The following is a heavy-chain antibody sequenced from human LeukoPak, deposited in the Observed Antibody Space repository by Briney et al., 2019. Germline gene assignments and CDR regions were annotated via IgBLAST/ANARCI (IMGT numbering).Heavy chain of an antibody. CDR3: AKGRGSYYQQNPDY. Sequence: PGGSLRLSCAASGFTFDDYAMHWVRQAPGKGLEWVSGISWNSGSIGYADSVKGRFTISRDNAKNSLYLQMNSLRAEDTALYYCAKGRGSYYQQNPDYWGQGTLVTVSS. CDR2: ISWNSGSI. CDR1: GFTFDDYA. V-gene: IGHV3-9*01. D-gene: IGHD1-26*01. J-gene: IGHJ4*02.